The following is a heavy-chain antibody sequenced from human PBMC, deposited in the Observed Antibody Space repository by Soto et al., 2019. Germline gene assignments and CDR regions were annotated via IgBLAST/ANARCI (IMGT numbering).Heavy chain of an antibody. V-gene: IGHV3-23*01. CDR2: ISGSGGGT. D-gene: IGHD3-22*01. CDR1: GFTSSSYA. CDR3: AKDRTITMIVVPHAFDI. Sequence: EVQLLEPGGGLVQPGGSLRLSCAASGFTSSSYAMSWVRQAPGKGLEWVSTISGSGGGTYYADSVKGRFTISRDNSKNTFYLQMNNLRAEDTAVYYCAKDRTITMIVVPHAFDIWGQGTMVTVSS. J-gene: IGHJ3*02.